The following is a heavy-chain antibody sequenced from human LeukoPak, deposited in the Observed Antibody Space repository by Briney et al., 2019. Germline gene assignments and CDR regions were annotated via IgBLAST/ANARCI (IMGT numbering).Heavy chain of an antibody. CDR3: AREEYSSSDAFDI. CDR2: INPNSGGT. Sequence: ASVKVSCKTSGYTFTGYDINWVRQAPGQGLEWMGWINPNSGGTNYAQKFQGRVTMTRDTSISTAYMELSRLRSDDTAVYYCAREEYSSSDAFDIWGQGTMVTVSS. CDR1: GYTFTGYD. V-gene: IGHV1-2*02. J-gene: IGHJ3*02. D-gene: IGHD6-6*01.